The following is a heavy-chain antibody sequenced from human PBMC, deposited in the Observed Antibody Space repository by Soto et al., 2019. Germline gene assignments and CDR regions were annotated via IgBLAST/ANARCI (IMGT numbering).Heavy chain of an antibody. CDR3: AKHLLEVVDYLHCMDV. V-gene: IGHV3-30*18. J-gene: IGHJ6*02. CDR1: GFTFSSYG. CDR2: ISHDGSNK. D-gene: IGHD3-22*01. Sequence: QVQLVESGGGVVQPGRSLRLSCAASGFTFSSYGMHWVRQAPGKGLEWVAVISHDGSNKYFADSVKGRFTISRDNSQNTQYLQKQSLRAEDTAVYYCAKHLLEVVDYLHCMDVWGQGTTVTVSS.